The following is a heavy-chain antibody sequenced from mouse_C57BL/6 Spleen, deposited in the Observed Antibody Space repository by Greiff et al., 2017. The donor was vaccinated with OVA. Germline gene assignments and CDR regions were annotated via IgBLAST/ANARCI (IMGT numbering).Heavy chain of an antibody. CDR1: GYTFTDYE. J-gene: IGHJ4*01. CDR3: TRSDYDYDGYAMDY. D-gene: IGHD2-4*01. Sequence: VKLVESGAELVRPGASVTLSCKASGYTFTDYEMHWVKQTPVHGLEWIGAIDPETGGTAYNQKFKGKAILTADKSSSTAYMELRSLTSEDSAVYYCTRSDYDYDGYAMDYWGQGTSVTVSS. V-gene: IGHV1-15*01. CDR2: IDPETGGT.